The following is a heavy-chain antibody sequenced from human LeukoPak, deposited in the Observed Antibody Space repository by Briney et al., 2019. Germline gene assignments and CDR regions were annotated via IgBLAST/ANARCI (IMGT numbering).Heavy chain of an antibody. CDR2: ISSSSSYI. CDR3: ASYRSSSWYGGFDY. V-gene: IGHV3-21*01. CDR1: GVIISSYA. Sequence: GGSLSLSCAASGVIISSYAMTWVRQAPGKGLEWVSSISSSSSYIYYADSVKGRFTISRDNAKNSLYLQMNSLRAEDTAVYYCASYRSSSWYGGFDYWGQGILVTVCS. J-gene: IGHJ4*02. D-gene: IGHD6-13*01.